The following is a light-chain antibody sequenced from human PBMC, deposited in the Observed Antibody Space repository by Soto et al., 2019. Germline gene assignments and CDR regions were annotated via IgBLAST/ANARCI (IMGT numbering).Light chain of an antibody. Sequence: QSVLTQPPSASGSPGQSVPISCTGTSSDVGGYNYVSWYQQHPGKAPKLIIYEVYKRPSGVPDRFSGSKSANTAALTVSGLQAEYEADYYCSSYVGTNIYVFGTGTKLTFL. CDR3: SSYVGTNIYV. CDR2: EVY. J-gene: IGLJ1*01. CDR1: SSDVGGYNY. V-gene: IGLV2-8*01.